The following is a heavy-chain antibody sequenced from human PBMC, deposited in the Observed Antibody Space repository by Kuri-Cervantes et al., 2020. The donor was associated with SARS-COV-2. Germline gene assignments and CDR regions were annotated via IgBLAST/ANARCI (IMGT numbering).Heavy chain of an antibody. Sequence: GESLKISCAASGFTFNSYGMHWVRQAPGKGLEWVAFIRYDGQSKYYADSVKGRFTISRDSSKDTLYLQMNSLRTDDTAFYYCAKDHRYSSSSGVGYFDSWGQGTLVTVSS. CDR3: AKDHRYSSSSGVGYFDS. CDR1: GFTFNSYG. CDR2: IRYDGQSK. J-gene: IGHJ4*02. V-gene: IGHV3-30*02. D-gene: IGHD6-6*01.